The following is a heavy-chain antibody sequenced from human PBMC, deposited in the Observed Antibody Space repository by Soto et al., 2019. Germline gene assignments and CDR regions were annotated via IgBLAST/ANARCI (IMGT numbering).Heavy chain of an antibody. V-gene: IGHV4-30-2*01. D-gene: IGHD2-2*01. CDR3: ARGARYCSSTSCDPPLFDP. CDR1: GGSISSGGYS. Sequence: TLTLTGAVSGGSISSGGYSWSWIRQPPGKGLEWIGYIYHSGSTYYNPSLKSRVTISVDRSKNQFSLKLSSVTAADTAVYYCARGARYCSSTSCDPPLFDPWGQGTLVTVSS. J-gene: IGHJ5*02. CDR2: IYHSGST.